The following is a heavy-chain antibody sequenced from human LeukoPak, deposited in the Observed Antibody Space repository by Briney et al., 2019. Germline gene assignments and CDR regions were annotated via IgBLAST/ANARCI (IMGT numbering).Heavy chain of an antibody. J-gene: IGHJ4*02. CDR1: GYTFTGYH. CDR2: INPNSGGT. D-gene: IGHD3-3*01. CDR3: ARYGVFDFWSGLDY. V-gene: IGHV1-2*02. Sequence: ASVKVSCKASGYTFTGYHMHWVRQAPGQGLEWMGWINPNSGGTNYAQKFQGRVTMTRDTSISTAYMELSRLRSDDTAVYYCARYGVFDFWSGLDYWGQGTLVTVSS.